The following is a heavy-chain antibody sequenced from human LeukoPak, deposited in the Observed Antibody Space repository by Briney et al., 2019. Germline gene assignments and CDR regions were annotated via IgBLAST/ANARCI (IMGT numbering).Heavy chain of an antibody. J-gene: IGHJ4*02. Sequence: GGSLRLSCSASGFTFSSYAMHWVRQAPGKGLEYVSAISSNGGSTYYADSVKGRFTISRDNSKNTLYLQMSSLRAEDTAVYYCARDPITIFGVVKNDYWGQGTLVTVSS. CDR3: ARDPITIFGVVKNDY. D-gene: IGHD3-3*01. CDR1: GFTFSSYA. V-gene: IGHV3-64D*06. CDR2: ISSNGGST.